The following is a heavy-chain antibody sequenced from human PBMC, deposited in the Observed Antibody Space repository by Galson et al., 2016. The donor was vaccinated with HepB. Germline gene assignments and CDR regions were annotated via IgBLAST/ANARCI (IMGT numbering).Heavy chain of an antibody. Sequence: SVKVSCKASGGTFSNYGFNWVRQAPGQGLEWMGGIIPMFGTPHYAQKFHGRVMITADESTSTASMEVSSLTSDDTAVYYCSREVTTGLGYYFDYWSQGALVTVSA. CDR3: SREVTTGLGYYFDY. V-gene: IGHV1-69*13. CDR2: IIPMFGTP. J-gene: IGHJ4*02. CDR1: GGTFSNYG. D-gene: IGHD1-1*01.